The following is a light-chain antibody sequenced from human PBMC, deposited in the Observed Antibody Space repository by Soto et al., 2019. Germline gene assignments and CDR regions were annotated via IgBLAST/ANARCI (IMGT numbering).Light chain of an antibody. CDR1: SSDVGSYNL. Sequence: QSVXTQPASVSGSPGQSITISCTGTSSDVGSYNLVSWYQQHPGKAPKLMIYEVSKRPSGVSNRFSGPKSGNTASLTISGLQAEDEADYYCCSYAGSSTYVFGTGTKVTVL. CDR3: CSYAGSSTYV. CDR2: EVS. V-gene: IGLV2-23*02. J-gene: IGLJ1*01.